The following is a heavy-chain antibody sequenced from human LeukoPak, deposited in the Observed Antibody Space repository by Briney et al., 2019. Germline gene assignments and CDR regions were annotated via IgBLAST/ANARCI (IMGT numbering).Heavy chain of an antibody. CDR3: ARAGYSSSWFESYFDY. CDR2: IIPIFGTA. Sequence: GASVKVSCKASGGTFSSYAISWVRQAPGQGLEWTGGIIPIFGTANYAQKFQGRVTITADESTSTAYVELSSLRSEDTAVYYCARAGYSSSWFESYFDYWGQGTLVTVSS. D-gene: IGHD6-13*01. CDR1: GGTFSSYA. J-gene: IGHJ4*02. V-gene: IGHV1-69*13.